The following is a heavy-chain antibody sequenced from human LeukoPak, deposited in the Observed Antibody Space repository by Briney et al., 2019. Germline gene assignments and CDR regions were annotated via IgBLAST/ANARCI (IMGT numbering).Heavy chain of an antibody. CDR1: GGSISSSSYY. CDR2: IYYSGST. V-gene: IGHV4-39*07. D-gene: IGHD3-10*01. J-gene: IGHJ4*02. CDR3: AWALLWFGEFVDY. Sequence: SETLSLTCTVSGGSISSSSYYWGWIRQPPGKGLEWIGSIYYSGSTYYNPSLKSRVTISVGTSKNQFSLKLSSVTAADTAVYYCAWALLWFGEFVDYWGQGTLVTVSS.